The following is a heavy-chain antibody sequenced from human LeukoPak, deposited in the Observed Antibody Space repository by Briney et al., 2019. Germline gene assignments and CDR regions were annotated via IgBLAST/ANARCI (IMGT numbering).Heavy chain of an antibody. CDR2: IKPSGGNT. CDR1: GYSFTSYN. D-gene: IGHD5-24*01. CDR3: ARVSDGYNDAYDI. V-gene: IGHV1-46*01. Sequence: EASVKISCKTSGYSFTSYNLHWVRQAPGQRLEWMGIIKPSGGNTNYAQKFQGRVTMTRDTSTSTVYMELSSLKSEDTAVYYCARVSDGYNDAYDIWGQGTMVTVTS. J-gene: IGHJ3*02.